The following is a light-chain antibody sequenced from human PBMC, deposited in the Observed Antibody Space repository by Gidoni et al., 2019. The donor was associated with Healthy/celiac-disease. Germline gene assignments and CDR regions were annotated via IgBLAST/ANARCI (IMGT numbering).Light chain of an antibody. V-gene: IGKV3-15*01. CDR2: GAA. Sequence: EIVLSHSPATLSVSPGERATLSCRASQSVSSNLAWYQQKPGQAPRLLIYGAATRATGSPARFSGSGSGTEFTLTISSLQSEDFAVYYCQQYNNWPPYTFGQGTNLEIK. CDR3: QQYNNWPPYT. CDR1: QSVSSN. J-gene: IGKJ2*01.